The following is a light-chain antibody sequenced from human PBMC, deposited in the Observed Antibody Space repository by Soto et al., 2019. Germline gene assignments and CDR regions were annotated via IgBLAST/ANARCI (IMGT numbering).Light chain of an antibody. CDR1: QSVSSN. V-gene: IGKV3-15*01. CDR2: GAS. CDR3: QQYNNWPPWT. J-gene: IGKJ1*01. Sequence: EIVMTQSPATLSVSPGERATLSCRASQSVSSNLAWYQQIPGQAPRLLIYGASTRATGIPVRFSGSGSETEFTLTISSLQSEDFAVYYCQQYNNWPPWTFGQGTKV.